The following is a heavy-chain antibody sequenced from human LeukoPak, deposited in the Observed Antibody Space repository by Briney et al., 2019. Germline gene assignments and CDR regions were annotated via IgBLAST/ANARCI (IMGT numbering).Heavy chain of an antibody. D-gene: IGHD1-26*01. V-gene: IGHV4-34*01. CDR2: INHSGST. CDR3: ARRGGSYYYNWFDP. Sequence: SETLSLTCAVYGGSFSGYYWSWIRHPPAKGLEWIGEINHSGSTNYNPSLKSRVTISVDTSKNQFSLKLSSVTAADTAVYYCARRGGSYYYNWFDPWGQGTLVTVSS. J-gene: IGHJ5*02. CDR1: GGSFSGYY.